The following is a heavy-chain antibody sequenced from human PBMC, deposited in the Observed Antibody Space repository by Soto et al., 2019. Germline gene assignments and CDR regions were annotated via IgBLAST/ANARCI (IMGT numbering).Heavy chain of an antibody. CDR2: MQPNSGNT. V-gene: IGHV1-8*01. J-gene: IGHJ3*02. Sequence: QVQLAQSGAEVKKPGASVKVSCKASGYTFTTYDFYWVRQATGQGLESMGWMQPNSGNTGYAQEFQGRVSMTRDTSISTAYMELSSLRSDDTAVYYCARGNSAVGTFDIWGQGTMVTVSS. D-gene: IGHD1-26*01. CDR1: GYTFTTYD. CDR3: ARGNSAVGTFDI.